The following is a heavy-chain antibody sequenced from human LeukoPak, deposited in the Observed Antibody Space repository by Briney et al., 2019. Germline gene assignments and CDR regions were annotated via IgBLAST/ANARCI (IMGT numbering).Heavy chain of an antibody. Sequence: GGSLRLSCAASGFTFGDTWMNWVRQVPGQGLEWVANIKQDGSEKFYVASVKGRFTISRDNSKNTLYLQMNSLRAEDTAVYYCAKEDYYDSSGYYQKKDYWGQGTLVTVSS. CDR1: GFTFGDTW. D-gene: IGHD3-22*01. J-gene: IGHJ4*02. V-gene: IGHV3-7*03. CDR3: AKEDYYDSSGYYQKKDY. CDR2: IKQDGSEK.